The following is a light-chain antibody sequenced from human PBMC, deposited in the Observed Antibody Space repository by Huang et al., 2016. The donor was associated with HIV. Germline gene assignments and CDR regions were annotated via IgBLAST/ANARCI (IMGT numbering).Light chain of an antibody. J-gene: IGKJ4*01. V-gene: IGKV1-39*01. Sequence: DIQMTQSPSSLSASVGDRVTITCRASQSISGYLNWYQQKPGKAPSLLIYTASSLQGGVPSRFSGSGSGTHFTLTISSLQLEDFATYYCQQTYSTFTFGGGTKVEIK. CDR3: QQTYSTFT. CDR2: TAS. CDR1: QSISGY.